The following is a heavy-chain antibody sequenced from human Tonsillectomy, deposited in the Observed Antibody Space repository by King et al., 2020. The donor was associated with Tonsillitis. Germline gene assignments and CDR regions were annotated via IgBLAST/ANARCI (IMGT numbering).Heavy chain of an antibody. CDR3: ARGTIVIVPAAMLEVFDN. J-gene: IGHJ4*02. V-gene: IGHV2-5*02. CDR1: GFSLSRSGVS. D-gene: IGHD2-2*01. Sequence: ITLKESGPTLVKPTQTLTLTCTFSGFSLSRSGVSVGWIRQPPGKALEWLALIYGDGVKRYSPSLKSRLTISKDTSKNQVVLTMTTLDPVDTATYFCARGTIVIVPAAMLEVFDNWGQGTLVTVSS. CDR2: IYGDGVK.